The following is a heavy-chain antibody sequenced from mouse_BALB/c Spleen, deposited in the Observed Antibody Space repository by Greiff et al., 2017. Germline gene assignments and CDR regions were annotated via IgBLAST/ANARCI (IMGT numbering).Heavy chain of an antibody. CDR3: ARGGRYFDV. J-gene: IGHJ1*01. CDR1: GYSITSGYY. D-gene: IGHD3-3*01. V-gene: IGHV3-6*02. CDR2: ISYDGSN. Sequence: EVQLQESGPGLEKPSQSLSLTCSVTGYSITSGYYWNWIRQFPGNKLEWMGYISYDGSNNYNPSLKNRISITRDTSKNQFFLKLNSVTTEDTATYYCARGGRYFDVWGAGTTVTVSS.